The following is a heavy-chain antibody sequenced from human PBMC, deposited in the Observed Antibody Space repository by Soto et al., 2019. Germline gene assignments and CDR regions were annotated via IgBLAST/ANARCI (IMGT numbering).Heavy chain of an antibody. CDR2: IYNDGRT. CDR1: GFNVSRNY. V-gene: IGHV3-66*01. D-gene: IGHD2-15*01. Sequence: EVQVVESGGGLVQPGGSLRLSCAASGFNVSRNYMAWVRLAPGRGLEWVSFIYNDGRTADADSVKGRFIISKDHSNNTLSLQMNSLRVEDTAVYYWAGSTPIAIGDSFDIWGRGTAVIVSS. CDR3: AGSTPIAIGDSFDI. J-gene: IGHJ3*02.